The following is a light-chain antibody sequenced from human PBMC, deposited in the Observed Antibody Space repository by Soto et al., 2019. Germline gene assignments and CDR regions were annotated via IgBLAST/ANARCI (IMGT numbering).Light chain of an antibody. CDR3: NSYTSKSTGV. CDR2: ELT. J-gene: IGLJ1*01. Sequence: QSALTQPASVSGSPGQSITISCTGTSSDVGGYNYVSWYQQHPGKAPKLIIYELTNRPSGVSNRFSGSKSGNTASLTISGLQAEDEAVYYCNSYTSKSTGVFGTGTKLTVL. CDR1: SSDVGGYNY. V-gene: IGLV2-14*01.